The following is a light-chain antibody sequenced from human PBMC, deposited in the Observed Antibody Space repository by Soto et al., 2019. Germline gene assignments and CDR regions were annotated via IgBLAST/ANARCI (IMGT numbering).Light chain of an antibody. CDR1: QTISSW. V-gene: IGKV1-5*03. Sequence: DIQMTQSPSTLSGSVGDGVTITCRASQTISSWLAWYQQKPGKAPKLLIYKASTLKSGVPSRFSGSGSGTEFTLTISSLQPDDFATYYCQQYKSFAWTFGQGTKVDIK. CDR3: QQYKSFAWT. J-gene: IGKJ1*01. CDR2: KAS.